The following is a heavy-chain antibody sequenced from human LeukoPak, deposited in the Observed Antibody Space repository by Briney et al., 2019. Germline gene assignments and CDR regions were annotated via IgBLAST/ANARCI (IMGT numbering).Heavy chain of an antibody. CDR3: ARDPHYDFWTGYYDY. V-gene: IGHV3-21*01. Sequence: PGGSLRLSCAASGFTFSSYSMNWVRQAPGKGLEWVSSISSSSSYIYYADSVKGRFTISRDNAKNSLYLQMNSLRAEGTAVYYCARDPHYDFWTGYYDYWGQGTLVTVSS. D-gene: IGHD3-3*01. J-gene: IGHJ4*02. CDR1: GFTFSSYS. CDR2: ISSSSSYI.